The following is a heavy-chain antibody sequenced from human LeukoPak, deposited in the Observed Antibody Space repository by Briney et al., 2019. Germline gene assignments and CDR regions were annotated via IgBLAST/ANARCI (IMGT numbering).Heavy chain of an antibody. CDR3: ARYGSGSYHFDY. CDR1: GGSISGYY. Sequence: SETLSLTCTVSGGSISGYYWSWIRQPPGKGLEWIGLIYYSGSTNYNPSLKSRLTISVDTSKNQFSLKLTSVTAADTAVYYCARYGSGSYHFDYWGQGTLVTVSS. CDR2: IYYSGST. V-gene: IGHV4-59*01. J-gene: IGHJ4*02. D-gene: IGHD3-10*01.